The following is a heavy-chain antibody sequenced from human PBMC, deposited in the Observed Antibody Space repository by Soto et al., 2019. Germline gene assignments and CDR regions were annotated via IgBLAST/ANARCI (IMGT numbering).Heavy chain of an antibody. Sequence: QVQLVESGRGVVQPGRSLRLSCAASGFTFSNYGMHWVRQAPGKGLEWVAVIWSDGSNKYYADSVKGRFTIARDNSKNTLYLQMNSVRAEDTAVYYCARGGYCSSTSCYTQRGGVERRLYYYCSGMDVWGQGTTVTVSS. CDR3: ARGGYCSSTSCYTQRGGVERRLYYYCSGMDV. D-gene: IGHD2-2*02. CDR2: IWSDGSNK. V-gene: IGHV3-33*01. CDR1: GFTFSNYG. J-gene: IGHJ6*02.